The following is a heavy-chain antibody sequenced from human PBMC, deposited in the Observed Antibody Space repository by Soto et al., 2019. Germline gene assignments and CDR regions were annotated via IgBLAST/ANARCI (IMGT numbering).Heavy chain of an antibody. J-gene: IGHJ3*02. CDR2: IYYSGST. V-gene: IGHV4-39*01. CDR3: ARHVNPWAQGAFDI. D-gene: IGHD7-27*01. CDR1: GGSISSSSYY. Sequence: ETLSLTCTVSGGSISSSSYYWGWIRQPPGKGLEWIGSIYYSGSTYYNPSLKSRVTISVDTSKNQFSLKLSSVTAADTAVYYCARHVNPWAQGAFDIWGQGTMVS.